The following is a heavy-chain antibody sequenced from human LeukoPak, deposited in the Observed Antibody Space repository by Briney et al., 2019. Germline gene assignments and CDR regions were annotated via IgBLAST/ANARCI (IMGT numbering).Heavy chain of an antibody. CDR2: INPKSGGT. D-gene: IGHD3-22*01. Sequence: ASVKVSCKASGYRFTDYYIHWVRQAPGQVLEWMGWINPKSGGTKYAQKFQGRVMMTRDRPITTGSMELSRLISDDTAVYYCARGASLTYYYDTGDYYLFDYWGQGTLVTVSS. CDR1: GYRFTDYY. V-gene: IGHV1-2*02. CDR3: ARGASLTYYYDTGDYYLFDY. J-gene: IGHJ4*02.